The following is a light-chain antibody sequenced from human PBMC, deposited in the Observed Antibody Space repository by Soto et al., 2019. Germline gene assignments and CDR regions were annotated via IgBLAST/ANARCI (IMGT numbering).Light chain of an antibody. CDR3: VQGIEGPWT. CDR1: QSLVHSNGNTY. CDR2: KVS. J-gene: IGKJ1*01. Sequence: DIVLTQTPLSSPVTVGQPASISCRSSQSLVHSNGNTYLSWLQQRPGQPARLLINKVSKRVSGVPDRFRGGGAGTDFTVKISSVEREGVGVYYCVQGIEGPWTFGKGPMVEI. V-gene: IGKV2-24*01.